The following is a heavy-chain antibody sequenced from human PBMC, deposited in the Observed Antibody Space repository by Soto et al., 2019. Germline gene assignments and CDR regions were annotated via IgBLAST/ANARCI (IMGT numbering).Heavy chain of an antibody. CDR2: IFDSGST. Sequence: QVQLQESGPGLVKPSETLSLTCTVSGGSISGGVHSWSWLPQPPGKGLEWIGHIFDSGSTYYNPSIRSRLTISVDTSKNQFSMRLSSVTAADTAVYYCAREIMPLTNDWYFDLWGRGTLVTVSS. D-gene: IGHD2-8*01. V-gene: IGHV4-30-4*01. CDR1: GGSISGGVHS. J-gene: IGHJ2*01. CDR3: AREIMPLTNDWYFDL.